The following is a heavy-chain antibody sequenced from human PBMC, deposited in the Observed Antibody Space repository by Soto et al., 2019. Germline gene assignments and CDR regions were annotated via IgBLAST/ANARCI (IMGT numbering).Heavy chain of an antibody. Sequence: TLSLTCTVSGGSISSYYWSWIRQPPGKGLEWIGYIYYSGSTNYNPSLKSRVTKAVDPSKNQFSLRLTSVTAADTAFYYRARDRPSHYHSSYSYDEWGKGTLVTVSS. CDR1: GGSISSYY. CDR2: IYYSGST. V-gene: IGHV4-59*01. CDR3: ARDRPSHYHSSYSYDE. J-gene: IGHJ4*02. D-gene: IGHD2-15*01.